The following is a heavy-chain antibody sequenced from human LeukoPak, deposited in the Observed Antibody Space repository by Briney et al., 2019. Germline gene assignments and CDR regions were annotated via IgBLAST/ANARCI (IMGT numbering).Heavy chain of an antibody. D-gene: IGHD2-2*01. CDR3: ARAPTSSYNWFDP. CDR1: GFTFSSYG. J-gene: IGHJ5*02. V-gene: IGHV3-33*01. Sequence: PGGSLRLSCAASGFTFSSYGMHWVRQAPGKGLEWVAVIWYDGSSKYYADSVKGRFTISRDNSKNTLYLQMNSLRAEDTAVYYCARAPTSSYNWFDPWGQGTLVTVSS. CDR2: IWYDGSSK.